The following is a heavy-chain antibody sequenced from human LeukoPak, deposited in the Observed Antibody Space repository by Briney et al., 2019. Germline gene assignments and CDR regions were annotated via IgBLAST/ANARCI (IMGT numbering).Heavy chain of an antibody. CDR1: GFTFDDYA. CDR2: ISWNSATM. CDR3: AKNSAKILWFGEPQYYFDY. Sequence: PGGSLRLSCAASGFTFDDYAMHWVRQGPGKGLEWVSGISWNSATMGYADSVKGRFTISRDNAKNSLYLQMNSLGAEDTAVYYCAKNSAKILWFGEPQYYFDYWGQGTLVTVSS. J-gene: IGHJ4*02. V-gene: IGHV3-9*01. D-gene: IGHD3-10*01.